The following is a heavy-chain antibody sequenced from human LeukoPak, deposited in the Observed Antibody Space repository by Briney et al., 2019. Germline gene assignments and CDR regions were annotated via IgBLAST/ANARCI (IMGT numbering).Heavy chain of an antibody. Sequence: GGSLRLSCAASGFTFSSYAMHWVRQAPGKGLEWVAVISYDGSNKYHADSVKGRFTISRDNSKNTVYLQMNSLRGEDTAVYYCARGALDYFLDYWGQGTLVTVSS. V-gene: IGHV3-30-3*01. J-gene: IGHJ4*02. D-gene: IGHD3-16*01. CDR2: ISYDGSNK. CDR3: ARGALDYFLDY. CDR1: GFTFSSYA.